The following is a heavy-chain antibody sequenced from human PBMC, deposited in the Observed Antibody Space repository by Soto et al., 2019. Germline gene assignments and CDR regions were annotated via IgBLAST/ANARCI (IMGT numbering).Heavy chain of an antibody. Sequence: PGGSLRLSCAASGFIFNNYWMHWVRQAPGKGLVWVARINGDGSTTTYVGSAKGRFTISRDNAKNTVYLQMNSLRVEDMAVYYCGRGSGPRGRPYWGQGILVTVSS. CDR3: GRGSGPRGRPY. V-gene: IGHV3-74*01. D-gene: IGHD1-26*01. CDR1: GFIFNNYW. J-gene: IGHJ4*02. CDR2: INGDGSTT.